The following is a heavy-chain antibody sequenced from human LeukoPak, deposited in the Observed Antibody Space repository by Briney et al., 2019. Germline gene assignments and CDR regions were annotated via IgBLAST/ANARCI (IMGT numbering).Heavy chain of an antibody. V-gene: IGHV3-23*01. CDR1: GLSLSNYP. D-gene: IGHD5-18*01. CDR2: ISGSGGNT. J-gene: IGHJ4*02. Sequence: GGSLRLSCEASGLSLSNYPMHWVRQAPGKGLEWVSVISGSGGNTYYADSVKGRFTISRDNSKNTLYLQMISLRAEDTAVYYCAKPYSYGYFDYWGQGTLVTVSS. CDR3: AKPYSYGYFDY.